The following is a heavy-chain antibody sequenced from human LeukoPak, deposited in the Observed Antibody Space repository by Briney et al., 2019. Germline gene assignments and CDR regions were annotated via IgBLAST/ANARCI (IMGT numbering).Heavy chain of an antibody. V-gene: IGHV4-59*01. Sequence: SETLSLTCTVSGGSISSYYWSWIRQPPGRGREGIGYIYYSGSTNYNPSLKSRVTISVDTSKNHFSLKLSSVTAADTGVYYCARDQESTDAFDIWGQGTMVTVSS. CDR3: ARDQESTDAFDI. CDR2: IYYSGST. CDR1: GGSISSYY. J-gene: IGHJ3*02.